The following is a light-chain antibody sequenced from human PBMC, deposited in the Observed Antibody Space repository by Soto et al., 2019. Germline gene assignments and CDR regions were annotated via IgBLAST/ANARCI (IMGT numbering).Light chain of an antibody. CDR3: QQYQTSWT. CDR1: QNINTY. Sequence: DIQMTQSPSTLSASVGDRVTITCRASQNINTYLAWYQQKSGKAPQLLISGASTLESGVPSRLSGSWSRTEFTLIISSLQPDDSATYYCQQYQTSWTFCQGTKVEI. V-gene: IGKV1-5*01. CDR2: GAS. J-gene: IGKJ1*01.